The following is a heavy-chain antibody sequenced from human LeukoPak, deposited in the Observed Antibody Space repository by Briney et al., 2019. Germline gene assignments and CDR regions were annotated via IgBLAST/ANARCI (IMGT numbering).Heavy chain of an antibody. Sequence: TGGSLRLSCAASGFTFNTYSMNWVRQAPGKGLEWVSHIDSSSYNIYYADSVKGRFTISRDNAKNSLFLQMYSLRDEDTAVYYCARIFLHQIDNWGQGTLVTVSS. V-gene: IGHV3-48*02. CDR1: GFTFNTYS. CDR3: ARIFLHQIDN. D-gene: IGHD2/OR15-2a*01. CDR2: IDSSSYNI. J-gene: IGHJ4*02.